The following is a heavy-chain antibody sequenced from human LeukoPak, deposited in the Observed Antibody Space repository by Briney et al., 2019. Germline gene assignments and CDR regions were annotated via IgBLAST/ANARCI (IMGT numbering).Heavy chain of an antibody. CDR3: AKRTSWVDY. V-gene: IGHV3-23*01. D-gene: IGHD1-26*01. CDR1: RFTFSGCA. CDR2: VTDNGGST. J-gene: IGHJ4*02. Sequence: PGGSLRLSCAASRFTFSGCAMSWVRQAPGKGLEWVSTVTDNGGSTFYADSVKGRFTISRDNSKDTLYLQMNSLRAEDAAVYYCAKRTSWVDYWGQGTLVTVSS.